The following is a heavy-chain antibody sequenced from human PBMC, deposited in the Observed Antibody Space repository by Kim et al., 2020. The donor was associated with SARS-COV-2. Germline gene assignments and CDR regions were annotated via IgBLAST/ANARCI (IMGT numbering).Heavy chain of an antibody. Sequence: GGSLRLSCAASGFTFSSYGMHWVRQAPGKGLEWVAVIWYDGSNKYYADSVKGRFTISRDNSKNTLYLQMNSLRAEDTAVYYCAKDMYYYDSSGYFQPYYYYGRDGWGQGTTVTVSS. CDR2: IWYDGSNK. V-gene: IGHV3-33*06. CDR3: AKDMYYYDSSGYFQPYYYYGRDG. CDR1: GFTFSSYG. D-gene: IGHD3-22*01. J-gene: IGHJ6*02.